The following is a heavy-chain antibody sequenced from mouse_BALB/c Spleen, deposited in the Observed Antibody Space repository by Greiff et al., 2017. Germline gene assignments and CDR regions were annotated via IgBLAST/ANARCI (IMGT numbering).Heavy chain of an antibody. CDR2: IYPGDGST. J-gene: IGHJ3*01. CDR1: GYTFTSYD. CDR3: ARGGSSPGGFAY. V-gene: IGHV1S56*01. D-gene: IGHD1-1*01. Sequence: QVQLQQPGAELVRPGASVKLSCKASGYTFTSYDINWVKQRPGQGLEWIGWIYPGDGSTKYNEKFKGKATLTADKSSSTAYMQLSSLTSENSAVYFCARGGSSPGGFAYWGQGTLVTVSA.